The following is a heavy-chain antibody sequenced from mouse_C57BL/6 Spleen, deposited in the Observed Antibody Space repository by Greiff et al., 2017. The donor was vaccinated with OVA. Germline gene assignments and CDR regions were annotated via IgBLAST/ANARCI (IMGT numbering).Heavy chain of an antibody. CDR2: IWSGGST. J-gene: IGHJ3*01. CDR1: GFSLTSYG. V-gene: IGHV2-4*01. D-gene: IGHD2-3*01. Sequence: VQRVESGPGLVQPSQSLSITCTVSGFSLTSYGVHWVRQPPGKGLEWLGVIWSGGSTDYNAAFISRLSISKDNSKSQVFFKMNSLQADDTAIYYCAKNYRDGYSAFAYWGQGTLVTVSA. CDR3: AKNYRDGYSAFAY.